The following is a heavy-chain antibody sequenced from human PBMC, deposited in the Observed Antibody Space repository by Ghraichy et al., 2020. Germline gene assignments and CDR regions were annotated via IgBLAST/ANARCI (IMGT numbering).Heavy chain of an antibody. J-gene: IGHJ3*02. CDR3: AKDAIVGGHGDAFDI. Sequence: GGSLRLSCAASAFTFSSYAMSWVRQAPGKGLEWVSAISGSGGTTYYADSVKGRFTISRDNSKNTLYLQMNSVKAEDTAVYYCAKDAIVGGHGDAFDIWGQETMVTVSS. CDR2: ISGSGGTT. V-gene: IGHV3-23*01. CDR1: AFTFSSYA. D-gene: IGHD1-26*01.